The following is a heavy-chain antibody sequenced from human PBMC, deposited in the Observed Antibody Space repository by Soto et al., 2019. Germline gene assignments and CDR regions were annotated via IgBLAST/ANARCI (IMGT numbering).Heavy chain of an antibody. Sequence: GGSLRLSCAASGFTFSSYAMSWVRQAPGKGLEWVSAISGSGGSTYYADSVKGRFTISRDNSKNTLYLQMNSLRAEDTAVYYCANSRGIFGVVIIFGAFDIWGQGTMVTVSS. V-gene: IGHV3-23*01. CDR3: ANSRGIFGVVIIFGAFDI. CDR1: GFTFSSYA. CDR2: ISGSGGST. D-gene: IGHD3-3*01. J-gene: IGHJ3*02.